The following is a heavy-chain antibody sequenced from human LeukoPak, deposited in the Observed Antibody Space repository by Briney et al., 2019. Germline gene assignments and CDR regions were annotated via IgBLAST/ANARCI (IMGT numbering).Heavy chain of an antibody. CDR1: GYTFTSYG. D-gene: IGHD3-10*01. V-gene: IGHV1-18*04. CDR3: ARRDYYGSGSYYDAFDI. CDR2: ISAYNGNT. Sequence: ASVKVSCKASGYTFTSYGISWVRQAPGQGLEWMGWISAYNGNTNYAQKLQGRVTMTTDTSTSTAYMELRSLRSDDTAVYYCARRDYYGSGSYYDAFDIWGQGTMVTVSP. J-gene: IGHJ3*02.